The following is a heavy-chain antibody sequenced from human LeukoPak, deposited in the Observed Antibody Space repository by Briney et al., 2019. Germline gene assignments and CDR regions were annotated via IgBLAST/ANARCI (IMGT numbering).Heavy chain of an antibody. CDR3: ARKGSSWYYFDY. J-gene: IGHJ4*02. Sequence: GGSLRLSCAASGFTFSSYEMNWVRQPPGKGLEGVSYISGSGSTKYYADSVKGRFTISRDNAKSSLYLQMNSLRAEDTAVYYCARKGSSWYYFDYWGQGTLVTVSS. V-gene: IGHV3-48*03. CDR1: GFTFSSYE. CDR2: ISGSGSTK. D-gene: IGHD6-13*01.